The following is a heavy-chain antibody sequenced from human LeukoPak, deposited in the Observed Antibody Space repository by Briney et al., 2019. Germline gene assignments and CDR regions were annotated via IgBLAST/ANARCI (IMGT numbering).Heavy chain of an antibody. D-gene: IGHD3-9*01. CDR2: ISSSSSYI. V-gene: IGHV3-21*01. CDR3: AKPGPAARYFDWLDY. Sequence: PGGSLRLSCAASGFTFSSYSMNWVRQAPGKGLEWVSSISSSSSYIYYADSVKGRFTISRDNAKNSLYLQMNSLRAEDTAVYYCAKPGPAARYFDWLDYWGQGTLVTVSS. CDR1: GFTFSSYS. J-gene: IGHJ4*02.